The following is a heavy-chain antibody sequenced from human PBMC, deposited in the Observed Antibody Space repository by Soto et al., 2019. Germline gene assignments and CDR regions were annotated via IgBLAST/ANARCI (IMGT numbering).Heavy chain of an antibody. CDR2: INHSGST. CDR1: GGSFSGYY. D-gene: IGHD2-2*02. V-gene: IGHV4-34*01. CDR3: ARVDYCSSTSCYSYYYYGMDV. J-gene: IGHJ6*02. Sequence: QVQLQQWGAGLLKPSETLSLTCAVYGGSFSGYYWSWIRQPPGKGLEWIGEINHSGSTNYNPSLKSRVTISVDTSKNQFSLKLSSVTAADTAVYYCARVDYCSSTSCYSYYYYGMDVWGQGTTVTVSS.